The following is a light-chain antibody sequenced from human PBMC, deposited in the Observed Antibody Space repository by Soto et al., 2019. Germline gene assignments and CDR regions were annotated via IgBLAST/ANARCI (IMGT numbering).Light chain of an antibody. CDR3: SSYTTSNTRG. J-gene: IGLJ3*02. Sequence: QSALTQPASVSGSPGQSITISCTGTTSDVGGYDYVSWYQQHPGKAPKLMIYEVSNRPSGVSNRFSGSKSGNTASLTISGLQAEDEADYYCSSYTTSNTRGFGGGTQLTVL. CDR2: EVS. CDR1: TSDVGGYDY. V-gene: IGLV2-14*01.